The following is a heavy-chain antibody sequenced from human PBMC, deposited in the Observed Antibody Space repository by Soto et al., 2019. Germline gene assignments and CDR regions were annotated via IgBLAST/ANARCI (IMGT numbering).Heavy chain of an antibody. CDR3: ARDYYDSSEVDI. Sequence: SETQCLTCTVSGGSISSGDYYWIWIRQPPGKGLEWIGYIYYSGSTYYNPSLKSRVTISVDTSKNQFSLKLSSVTAADTAVYYCARDYYDSSEVDIWGQGTMVTVS. CDR1: GGSISSGDYY. CDR2: IYYSGST. D-gene: IGHD3-22*01. V-gene: IGHV4-30-4*01. J-gene: IGHJ3*02.